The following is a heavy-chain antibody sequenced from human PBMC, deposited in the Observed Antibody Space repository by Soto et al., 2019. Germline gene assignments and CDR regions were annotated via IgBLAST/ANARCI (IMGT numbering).Heavy chain of an antibody. CDR3: ARAVAVPADFDY. J-gene: IGHJ4*02. V-gene: IGHV1-3*05. Sequence: QVQLVQSGAEEKKPGASVKVSCKASGYTFTGYAMHWVRQAPGQRLEWMGWINAGNGNTKYSQKFQGRVTMTRDTSARTASMELSSLRSEDTAVYYCARAVAVPADFDYWGQGTLVTVSS. D-gene: IGHD6-19*01. CDR2: INAGNGNT. CDR1: GYTFTGYA.